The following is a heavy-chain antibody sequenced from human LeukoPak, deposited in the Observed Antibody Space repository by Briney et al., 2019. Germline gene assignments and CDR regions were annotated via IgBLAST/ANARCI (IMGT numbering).Heavy chain of an antibody. CDR2: IYYTGST. D-gene: IGHD2-21*02. CDR3: ARDRGYCGGDCYGHYFDY. Sequence: SETLSLTCTVSGGLISSSSYYWGWIRQPPGKGLEWIGSIYYTGSTYYNPSLKSRVTISVDTSKKQFSLKLSSVTAADTAVYYCARDRGYCGGDCYGHYFDYWGQGTLVTVSS. V-gene: IGHV4-39*07. CDR1: GGLISSSSYY. J-gene: IGHJ4*02.